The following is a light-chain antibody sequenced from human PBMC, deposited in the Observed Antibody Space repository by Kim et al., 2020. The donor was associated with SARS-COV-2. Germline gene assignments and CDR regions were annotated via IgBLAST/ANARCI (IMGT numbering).Light chain of an antibody. J-gene: IGLJ3*02. V-gene: IGLV1-44*01. Sequence: ELTQPPSASGTPGQRVAISCSGSSSNIGSETVIWFQQLPGTAPTLLIHNDDLRPSGVPDRFSGSKSGTSASLAISGLQSEDEADYYCASWDDTLNGWVFGGGTQLTVL. CDR3: ASWDDTLNGWV. CDR2: NDD. CDR1: SSNIGSET.